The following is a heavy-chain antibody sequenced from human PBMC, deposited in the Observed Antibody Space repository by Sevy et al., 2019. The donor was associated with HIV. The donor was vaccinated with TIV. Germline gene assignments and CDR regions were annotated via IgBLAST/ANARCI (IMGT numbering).Heavy chain of an antibody. CDR3: ARDSRYCSGGSCYVGY. CDR1: GYTFTGYY. J-gene: IGHJ4*02. D-gene: IGHD2-15*01. Sequence: ASVKVSCKASGYTFTGYYMHWVRQAPGQGLEWMGRINPNSGGTNYAQKFQGRVTMTRDTSIGTTYMGLSRLRSDDTAVYYCARDSRYCSGGSCYVGYWGQGTLVTVSS. V-gene: IGHV1-2*06. CDR2: INPNSGGT.